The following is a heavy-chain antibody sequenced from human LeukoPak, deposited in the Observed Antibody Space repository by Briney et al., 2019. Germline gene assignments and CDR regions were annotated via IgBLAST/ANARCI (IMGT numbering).Heavy chain of an antibody. CDR2: ISSSGSTI. Sequence: PGGSLRLSCAASGFTFSSYEMNWVRQAAGKGLEWVSYISSSGSTIYYTDSVKGRFTISRDNAKNSLYLQMNSLRAEDTAVYYCASGGPSPLSDYWGQGTLVTVSS. D-gene: IGHD3-9*01. J-gene: IGHJ4*02. CDR3: ASGGPSPLSDY. CDR1: GFTFSSYE. V-gene: IGHV3-48*03.